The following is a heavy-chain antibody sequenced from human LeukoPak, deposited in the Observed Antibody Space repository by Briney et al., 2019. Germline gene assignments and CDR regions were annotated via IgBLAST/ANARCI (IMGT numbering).Heavy chain of an antibody. V-gene: IGHV3-30*02. J-gene: IGHJ2*01. CDR1: GFTFSSYG. D-gene: IGHD4-17*01. CDR2: IRYDGGNK. CDR3: AKDPDSDDYGDAASWYFDL. Sequence: HAGGSLRLSCAASGFTFSSYGMHWVRQAPGKGLEWVAFIRYDGGNKYYADSVKGRFTISRDNSKNTLYLQMNSLRAEDTAVYYCAKDPDSDDYGDAASWYFDLWGRGTLVTVSS.